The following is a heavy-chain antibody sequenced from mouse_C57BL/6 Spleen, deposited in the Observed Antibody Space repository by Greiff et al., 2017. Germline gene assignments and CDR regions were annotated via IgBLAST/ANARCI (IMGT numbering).Heavy chain of an antibody. Sequence: QVQLQQSGAELVKPGASVKISCKASGYAFSSYWMNWVKQRPGKGLEWIGQIYPGDGDTNYNGQFTGKATLTADKSSSTAYMQLSSLTPEDSAVYVCARRGGYYSNLYAMDYWGQGTSVTVSS. CDR2: IYPGDGDT. CDR3: ARRGGYYSNLYAMDY. CDR1: GYAFSSYW. D-gene: IGHD2-5*01. V-gene: IGHV1-80*01. J-gene: IGHJ4*01.